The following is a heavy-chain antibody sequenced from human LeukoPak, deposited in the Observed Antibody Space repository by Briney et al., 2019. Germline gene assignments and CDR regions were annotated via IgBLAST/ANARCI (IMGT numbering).Heavy chain of an antibody. V-gene: IGHV1-8*01. J-gene: IGHJ4*02. Sequence: ASVKVSCEASGYAFTNYDINWVRQATGQGLEWMGWMNPNTGNTGYAQEFQGRVTMTKSASITTAYMELNNLRPEDTAVYYCARVRGEIDSWGQGTLVTVSS. D-gene: IGHD3-10*01. CDR3: ARVRGEIDS. CDR2: MNPNTGNT. CDR1: GYAFTNYD.